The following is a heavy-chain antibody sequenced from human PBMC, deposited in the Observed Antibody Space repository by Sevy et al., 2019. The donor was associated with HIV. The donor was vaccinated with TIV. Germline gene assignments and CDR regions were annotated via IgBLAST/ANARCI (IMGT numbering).Heavy chain of an antibody. V-gene: IGHV3-7*01. CDR2: IKKDGKKK. J-gene: IGHJ6*02. D-gene: IGHD6-19*01. Sequence: GGSLRLSCVASGFIFSDYWMTWVRQAPGKGLEWVAIIKKDGKKKYYMDSVKGRFTISRDKAKNSVYLQVNSLRAEDTAVYYCAREAVAGRSGPWKADYYYAGMDVWGQGTTVTVSS. CDR3: AREAVAGRSGPWKADYYYAGMDV. CDR1: GFIFSDYW.